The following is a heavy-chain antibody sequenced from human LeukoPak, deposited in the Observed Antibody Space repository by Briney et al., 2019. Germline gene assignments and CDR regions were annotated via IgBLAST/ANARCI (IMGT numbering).Heavy chain of an antibody. V-gene: IGHV1-18*01. D-gene: IGHD1-14*01. J-gene: IGHJ3*02. CDR3: ARVNPRIGAFDI. CDR1: GYTFTSYG. Sequence: ASVKVSCKASGYTFTSYGISGVRQAPGQGLEWMGWISAYNSNTNYAQKLQGRVTMTTDTSTSTAYMELRSLRSDDTAVYYCARVNPRIGAFDIWGQGTMVTVSS. CDR2: ISAYNSNT.